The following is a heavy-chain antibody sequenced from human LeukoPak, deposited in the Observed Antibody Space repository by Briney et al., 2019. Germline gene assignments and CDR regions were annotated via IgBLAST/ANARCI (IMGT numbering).Heavy chain of an antibody. CDR2: INSDGRST. J-gene: IGHJ4*02. CDR3: ARGADSGYSSDN. CDR1: GFTFSNYW. Sequence: GGSLRLSCAASGFTFSNYWMHWVRQAPGRGLVWVSRINSDGRSTNYADSVKGRFTISRDNAKNTLYLQMNSLRAEDTAVYYCARGADSGYSSDNWGQGTLVSVSS. D-gene: IGHD3-9*01. V-gene: IGHV3-74*01.